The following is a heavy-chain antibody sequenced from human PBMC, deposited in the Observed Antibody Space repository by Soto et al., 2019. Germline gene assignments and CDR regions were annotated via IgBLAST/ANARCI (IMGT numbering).Heavy chain of an antibody. Sequence: QVQLVQSGPEVKKPGSSVKVSCTTSGGSLSNTAFNWVRQAPGQRLEWVGGIIPMYRVANHAQKFQGRLSITADESTNTVYMELTRLTSDDTAVYFCAKDRDGYNKGYCDVWGRGTLINVSS. J-gene: IGHJ2*01. CDR3: AKDRDGYNKGYCDV. D-gene: IGHD5-18*01. CDR2: IIPMYRVA. V-gene: IGHV1-69*01. CDR1: GGSLSNTA.